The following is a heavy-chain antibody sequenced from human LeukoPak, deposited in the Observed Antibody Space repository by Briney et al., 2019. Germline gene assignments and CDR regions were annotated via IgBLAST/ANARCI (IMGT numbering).Heavy chain of an antibody. CDR2: IYTSGST. V-gene: IGHV4-61*02. Sequence: SETLSLTCTVSGGSISSGSYYWSWIRQPAGKGLEWIGRIYTSGSTNYNPSLKSRVTISVDTSKNQFSLKLSSVTAADTAVYYCARDSATYYYDSSGYSNWGQGTLVTFSS. CDR3: ARDSATYYYDSSGYSN. J-gene: IGHJ4*02. CDR1: GGSISSGSYY. D-gene: IGHD3-22*01.